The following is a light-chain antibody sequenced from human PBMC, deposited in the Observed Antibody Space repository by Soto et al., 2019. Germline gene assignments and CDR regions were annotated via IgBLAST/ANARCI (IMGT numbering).Light chain of an antibody. Sequence: EIVLTQSPATLSLSPGERATLSCRASQTVSSSLAWYQQKPGQAPRLLIYEASNRATGIPDRFSGSGSGTDFTLTISRLEPEDFALYYCQQHINWPLTFGGGTKVDIK. J-gene: IGKJ4*01. CDR3: QQHINWPLT. CDR1: QTVSSS. CDR2: EAS. V-gene: IGKV3-11*01.